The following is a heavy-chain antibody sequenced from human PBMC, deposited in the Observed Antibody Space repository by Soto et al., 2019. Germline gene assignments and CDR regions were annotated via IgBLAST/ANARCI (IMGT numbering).Heavy chain of an antibody. CDR2: INPSGGST. J-gene: IGHJ6*02. CDR3: ARGRDYDFWSGSQVPYYYGMDV. V-gene: IGHV1-46*01. Sequence: ASVNVSCKASGYTFTSYYMHWVRQAPGQGLEWMGIINPSGGSTSYAQKFQGRVTMTRDTSTSTVYMELSSLRSEDTAVYYCARGRDYDFWSGSQVPYYYGMDVWAQGTTVTVSS. D-gene: IGHD3-3*01. CDR1: GYTFTSYY.